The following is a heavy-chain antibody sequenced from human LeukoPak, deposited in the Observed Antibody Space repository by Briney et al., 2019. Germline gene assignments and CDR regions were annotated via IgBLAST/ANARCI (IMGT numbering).Heavy chain of an antibody. CDR2: VFNSGSA. Sequence: SETLSLTCTVSGVSINKYYWSWIRHPPGKGLEWIGDVFNSGSANYNPSLKSRVTISVDTSKSRFSLKLTSVIAADTAMYYCASSMVRGVIIGYWGQGTLVTLSS. CDR1: GVSINKYY. CDR3: ASSMVRGVIIGY. V-gene: IGHV4-59*01. D-gene: IGHD3-10*01. J-gene: IGHJ4*02.